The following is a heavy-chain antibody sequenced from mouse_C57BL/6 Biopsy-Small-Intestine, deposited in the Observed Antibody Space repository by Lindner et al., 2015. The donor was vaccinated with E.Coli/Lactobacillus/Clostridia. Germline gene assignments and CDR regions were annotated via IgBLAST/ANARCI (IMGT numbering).Heavy chain of an antibody. CDR2: IYPGDGDT. Sequence: VQLQESGAELVKPGASVKISCKTSGYAFSNYWMNWVKQRPGKGLEWIGQIYPGDGDTNYNEKFKGKATLTADKSSITAYMQLSSLTSEDSAVYFCARWGLDEDAMDNWGQGTSVTVSS. CDR1: GYAFSNYW. CDR3: ARWGLDEDAMDN. V-gene: IGHV1-80*01. D-gene: IGHD3-1*01. J-gene: IGHJ4*01.